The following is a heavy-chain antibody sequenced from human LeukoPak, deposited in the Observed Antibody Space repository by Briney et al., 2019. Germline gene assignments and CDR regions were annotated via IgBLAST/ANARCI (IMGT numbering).Heavy chain of an antibody. CDR3: ARDGRYYYAFDI. J-gene: IGHJ3*02. Sequence: SETLSLTCTVSGDSIGSSSYFWDWIRQPPGKGLEWIGSIYYGGSSYYNPSLKSRATISVDTSKNQFSLKLSSVTAADTAVYYCARDGRYYYAFDIWGQGTMVTVSS. D-gene: IGHD1-26*01. V-gene: IGHV4-39*07. CDR1: GDSIGSSSYF. CDR2: IYYGGSS.